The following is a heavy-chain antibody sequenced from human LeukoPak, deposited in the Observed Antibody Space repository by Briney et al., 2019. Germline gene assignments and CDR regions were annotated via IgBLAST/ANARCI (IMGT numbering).Heavy chain of an antibody. V-gene: IGHV4-59*10. CDR1: GGSFSGYY. Sequence: PSETLSLTCAVYGGSFSGYYWSWIRQPPGKGLEWIGRIYTSGSTNYNPSLKSRVTMSVDTSKNQFSLKLSSVTAADTAVYYCARVAYSGNYYWSSDVWGKGTTVTV. J-gene: IGHJ6*04. D-gene: IGHD1-26*01. CDR3: ARVAYSGNYYWSSDV. CDR2: IYTSGST.